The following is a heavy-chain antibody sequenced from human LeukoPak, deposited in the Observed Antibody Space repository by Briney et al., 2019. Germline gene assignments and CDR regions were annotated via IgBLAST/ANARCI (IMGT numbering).Heavy chain of an antibody. Sequence: PSQPLSLTCAVSVGPISSGGYSWRWIRQPPGRGLGWYGYFYYRGRPYYHPSLTSRVPISEYTSKNQFSMKLSSVTAADTAVYYCAIHLVRGVIPYYMDVWGKGTTVTVSS. CDR1: VGPISSGGYS. J-gene: IGHJ6*03. D-gene: IGHD3-10*01. V-gene: IGHV4-30-4*07. CDR2: FYYRGRP. CDR3: AIHLVRGVIPYYMDV.